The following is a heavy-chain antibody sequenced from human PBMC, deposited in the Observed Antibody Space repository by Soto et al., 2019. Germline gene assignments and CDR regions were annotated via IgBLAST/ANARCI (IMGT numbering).Heavy chain of an antibody. J-gene: IGHJ3*02. V-gene: IGHV3-23*01. CDR3: AKDFLSRNGVYDPFDI. CDR1: GFTVSEYA. Sequence: EVQLLESGGGLVQPGGSLRLSCAASGFTVSEYAMTWVRQAPGKGLEWVSVIGGAGSNIYYADSVEGRFTVSRDDSKNTLYLRMDSLRVEDTAVYYCAKDFLSRNGVYDPFDICGPGTMVTVSS. CDR2: IGGAGSNI. D-gene: IGHD2-8*01.